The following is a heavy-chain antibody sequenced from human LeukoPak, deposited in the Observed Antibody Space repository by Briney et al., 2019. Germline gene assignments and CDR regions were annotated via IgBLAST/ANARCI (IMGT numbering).Heavy chain of an antibody. D-gene: IGHD4-17*01. Sequence: GGSLRLSCAASGFTFSSYAMSWVRQAPGKGLEWVSGISSGSRYIYYADSVKGRFTISKDNAKNSLYLQMNSLRAEDTAVYYCAKEAGQDYGALDAFDVWGQGTMVTVSS. CDR2: ISSGSRYI. J-gene: IGHJ3*01. CDR3: AKEAGQDYGALDAFDV. V-gene: IGHV3-21*01. CDR1: GFTFSSYA.